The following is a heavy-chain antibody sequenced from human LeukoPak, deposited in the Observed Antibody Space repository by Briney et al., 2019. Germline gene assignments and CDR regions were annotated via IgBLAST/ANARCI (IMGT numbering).Heavy chain of an antibody. CDR2: IKQDGSKT. CDR3: ASDPPWANDAFDI. D-gene: IGHD7-27*01. CDR1: GFTLTNYW. Sequence: GGSLRLSCAASGFTLTNYWMTWVRQAPGKGLEWVANIKQDGSKTYYVDSVKGRFTISRDNAKNSLYLQMNSLRAEDTAVYYCASDPPWANDAFDIWGQGTMVTVSS. J-gene: IGHJ3*02. V-gene: IGHV3-7*01.